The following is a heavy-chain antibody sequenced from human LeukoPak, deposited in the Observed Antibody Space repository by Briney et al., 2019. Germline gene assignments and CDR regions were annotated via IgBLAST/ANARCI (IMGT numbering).Heavy chain of an antibody. Sequence: ASVKVSCKASGYTFTSYEINWVRQATGQGLEWMGWMNPNSGNTGYTQKFQVRLTMARNTSISTAYMELSSLRPEDTAVYYCARDHIPAANQFDYWGQGTLVTVSS. D-gene: IGHD2-2*01. CDR2: MNPNSGNT. J-gene: IGHJ4*02. V-gene: IGHV1-8*01. CDR3: ARDHIPAANQFDY. CDR1: GYTFTSYE.